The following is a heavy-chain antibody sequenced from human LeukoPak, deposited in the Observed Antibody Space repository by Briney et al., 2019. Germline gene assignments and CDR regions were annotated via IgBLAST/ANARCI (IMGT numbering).Heavy chain of an antibody. D-gene: IGHD2-2*01. J-gene: IGHJ3*02. Sequence: GGSLRLSCAASGFTFSNAWMSWVRQAPGRGLEWVGRIKSKTDGGTTDYAAPVKGRFTISRDDSKNTLYLQMNSLKTEDTAAYYCTTGLTGDIVVVPAAMTGAFDIWGQGTMVTASS. CDR2: IKSKTDGGTT. CDR3: TTGLTGDIVVVPAAMTGAFDI. V-gene: IGHV3-15*01. CDR1: GFTFSNAW.